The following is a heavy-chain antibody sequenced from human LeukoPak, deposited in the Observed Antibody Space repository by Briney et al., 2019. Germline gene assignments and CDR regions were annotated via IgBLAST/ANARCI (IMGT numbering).Heavy chain of an antibody. CDR2: IYHSGST. D-gene: IGHD5-24*01. CDR3: ARVGEMATTIFDY. Sequence: PSETLSLTCAVSGGSISSSNWWSWVRQPPGKGLEWIGEIYHSGSTNYNPSLKSRVTISVDKSKNQFSLKLSSVTAADTAVYYCARVGEMATTIFDYWGQGTLVTVSS. V-gene: IGHV4-4*02. CDR1: GGSISSSNW. J-gene: IGHJ4*02.